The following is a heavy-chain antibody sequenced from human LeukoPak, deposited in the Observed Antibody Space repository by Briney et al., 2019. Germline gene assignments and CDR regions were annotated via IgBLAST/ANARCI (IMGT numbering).Heavy chain of an antibody. V-gene: IGHV3-23*01. CDR1: GFTFSSYA. CDR3: ANPLRGSSGWYLYFQH. J-gene: IGHJ1*01. D-gene: IGHD6-19*01. CDR2: ISGSGGST. Sequence: QSGGSLRLSCAASGFTFSSYAMSWVRQAPGKGLEWVSAISGSGGSTYYADSVKGRFTISRDNSKNTLYLQMNSLRAEDTAVYYCANPLRGSSGWYLYFQHWGQGTLVTVS.